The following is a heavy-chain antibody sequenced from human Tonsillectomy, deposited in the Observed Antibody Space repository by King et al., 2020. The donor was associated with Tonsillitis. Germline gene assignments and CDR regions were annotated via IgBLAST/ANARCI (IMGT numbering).Heavy chain of an antibody. D-gene: IGHD3-10*01. Sequence: DVQLVQSGAEVKKPGESLRISCKGSGYSFTSYWISWVRQMPGKGLEWMGRIDPSDSYTNYSPSFQGHVTISADKSISTAYLQWSSLKASDTAMYSCARHIPLEFDSGSPFDYWGQGTLVTVSS. CDR2: IDPSDSYT. V-gene: IGHV5-10-1*01. CDR1: GYSFTSYW. CDR3: ARHIPLEFDSGSPFDY. J-gene: IGHJ4*02.